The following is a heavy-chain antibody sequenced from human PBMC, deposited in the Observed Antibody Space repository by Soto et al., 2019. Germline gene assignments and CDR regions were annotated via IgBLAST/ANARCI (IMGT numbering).Heavy chain of an antibody. J-gene: IGHJ3*02. V-gene: IGHV1-69*06. D-gene: IGHD6-6*01. CDR2: IIPMFGTA. Sequence: QVQLVQSGAEVKKPGSSVKVSCKGSGDTFHRHALSWVRQAPGQGLEWMGGIIPMFGTANYAQKFQGRVTITADSSTSTAYMELSTLRSDDTAVYYCARKVASSDDAFDIWGQGTMVTVSS. CDR3: ARKVASSDDAFDI. CDR1: GDTFHRHA.